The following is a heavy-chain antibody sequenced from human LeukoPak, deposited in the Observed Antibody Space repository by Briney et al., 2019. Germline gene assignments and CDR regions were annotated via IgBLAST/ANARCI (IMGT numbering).Heavy chain of an antibody. D-gene: IGHD3-22*01. CDR1: GGSISSGSYY. V-gene: IGHV4-61*02. Sequence: SETLSLTCTVSGGSISSGSYYWSWIRQPAGKGLEWIGRIYTSGSTNYNPSLKSRVTISVDTSKNQFSLKLSSVTAADTAVYYCAREAYYYDSSGRYYYMDVWGKGTTVIVSS. CDR3: AREAYYYDSSGRYYYMDV. J-gene: IGHJ6*03. CDR2: IYTSGST.